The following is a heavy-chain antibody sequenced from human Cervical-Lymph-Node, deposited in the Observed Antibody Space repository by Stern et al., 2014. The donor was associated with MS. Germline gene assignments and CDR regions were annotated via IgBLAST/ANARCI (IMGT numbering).Heavy chain of an antibody. D-gene: IGHD5-18*01. CDR2: IYYSGST. V-gene: IGHV4-59*01. Sequence: QLQLQESGPGLVKPSETLSLSCLVSGGSISNYYWSWIRQPPGKGLEWIGYIYYSGSTNYNPSLKSQVTISVDTSKNQFSLKLSSVTAADTAVYYCARGGYSYGTAFDYWGQGTLVTVSS. J-gene: IGHJ4*02. CDR1: GGSISNYY. CDR3: ARGGYSYGTAFDY.